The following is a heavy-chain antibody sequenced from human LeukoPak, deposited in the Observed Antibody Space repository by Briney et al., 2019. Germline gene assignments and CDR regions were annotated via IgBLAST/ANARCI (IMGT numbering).Heavy chain of an antibody. D-gene: IGHD3-3*01. CDR3: ARDRGDYDFWPYYYYYMDV. J-gene: IGHJ6*03. CDR1: GFTFSSYS. Sequence: GGSLRLSCAASGFTFSSYSMNWVRQAPGKGLEWVSYISSSSSTIYYADSVKGRFTISRDNAKNSLYLQMNSLRAEDTAVYYCARDRGDYDFWPYYYYYMDVWGKGTTVTVSS. CDR2: ISSSSSTI. V-gene: IGHV3-48*04.